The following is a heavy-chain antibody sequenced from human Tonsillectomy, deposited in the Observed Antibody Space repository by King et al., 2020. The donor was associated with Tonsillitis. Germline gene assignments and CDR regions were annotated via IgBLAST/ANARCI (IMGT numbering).Heavy chain of an antibody. CDR3: ARLPGHYDSSGYYNAFDI. V-gene: IGHV5-51*01. CDR1: GYSFASYW. J-gene: IGHJ3*02. D-gene: IGHD3-22*01. CDR2: IYPGDSDT. Sequence: QLVQSGAEVKKPGESLKISCKASGYSFASYWVGWVRQMPGKGLEWMGIIYPGDSDTRYSPSFQGQVTISADKSISTAYLQWRSLKASDTAMFYCARLPGHYDSSGYYNAFDIWGQGTMVTVSS.